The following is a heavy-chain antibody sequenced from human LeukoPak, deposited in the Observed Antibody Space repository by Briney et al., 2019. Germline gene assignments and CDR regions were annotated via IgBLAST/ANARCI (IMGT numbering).Heavy chain of an antibody. CDR2: IYYSGST. Sequence: SETLSLTCTVSGGSISSGGYYWSWIRQHPGKGLEWIGYIYYSGSTYYNPSLKSRVTISVDTSKNQFSLKPSSVTAADTAVYYCARHSGSYAPDYWGQGTLVTVSS. CDR3: ARHSGSYAPDY. V-gene: IGHV4-31*03. CDR1: GGSISSGGYY. J-gene: IGHJ4*02. D-gene: IGHD1-26*01.